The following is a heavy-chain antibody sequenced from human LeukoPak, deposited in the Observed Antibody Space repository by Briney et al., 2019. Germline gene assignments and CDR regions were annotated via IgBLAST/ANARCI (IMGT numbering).Heavy chain of an antibody. CDR3: ARVHQGYFDY. J-gene: IGHJ4*02. CDR1: GFTFSTYN. Sequence: AGGSLRLSCAASGFTFSTYNINWVRQAPGKGLEWVPSISSSSNYIYYADSVKGRFTISRDNAKNSLFLQMNLLRAEDTAVYYCARVHQGYFDYWGQGTLVTVSS. V-gene: IGHV3-21*01. CDR2: ISSSSNYI.